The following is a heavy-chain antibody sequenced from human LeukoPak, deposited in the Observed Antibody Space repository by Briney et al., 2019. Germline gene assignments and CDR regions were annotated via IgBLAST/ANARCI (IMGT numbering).Heavy chain of an antibody. CDR3: AREDRVLLWFGELHNWFDP. Sequence: GGSLRLSCEASGFTFNNYWMSWVRQAPGRGLEWVANIKQDGSVKYYVDSVKGRFTISRDNAKNSVYLQMNSLRAEDTAVYYCAREDRVLLWFGELHNWFDPWGQGTLVTVSS. V-gene: IGHV3-7*01. D-gene: IGHD3-10*01. CDR2: IKQDGSVK. CDR1: GFTFNNYW. J-gene: IGHJ5*02.